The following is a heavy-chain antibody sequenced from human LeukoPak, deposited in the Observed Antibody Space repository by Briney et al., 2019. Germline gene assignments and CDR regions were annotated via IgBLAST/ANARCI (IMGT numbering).Heavy chain of an antibody. CDR2: INPSGGST. J-gene: IGHJ5*02. Sequence: ASVKVSCKASGYTFTSYYMHWVRQAPGQGPEWMGIINPSGGSTSYAQKFQGRVTMTRDTSTSTVYMELSSLRSEDTAVYYCAKSSPHGSGSYYNAYNWFDPWGQGTLVTVSS. CDR1: GYTFTSYY. CDR3: AKSSPHGSGSYYNAYNWFDP. D-gene: IGHD3-10*01. V-gene: IGHV1-46*03.